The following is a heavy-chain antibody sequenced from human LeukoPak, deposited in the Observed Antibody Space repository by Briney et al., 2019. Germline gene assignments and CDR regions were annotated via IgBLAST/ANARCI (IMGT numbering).Heavy chain of an antibody. V-gene: IGHV3-30-3*01. CDR3: ARYDARYGMDV. CDR2: ISYDGSNK. J-gene: IGHJ6*02. D-gene: IGHD1-1*01. Sequence: GGSLRLSCAASGFTFSSYAMHWVRQAPGKGLEWVAVISYDGSNKYHADSVKGRFTISRDNSKNTLYLQMNSLRAEDTAVYYCARYDARYGMDVWGQGTTVTVSS. CDR1: GFTFSSYA.